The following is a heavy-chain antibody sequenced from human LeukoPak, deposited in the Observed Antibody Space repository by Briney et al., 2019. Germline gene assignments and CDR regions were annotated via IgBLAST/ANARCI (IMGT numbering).Heavy chain of an antibody. CDR1: GFTFSSYG. V-gene: IGHV3-33*06. D-gene: IGHD2-21*02. CDR3: AKEYEAYCGGHCYSHFQD. CDR2: TWYDGSHN. J-gene: IGHJ1*01. Sequence: PGGSLRLSCAASGFTFSSYGIHWVRQAPGKGLEWVATTWYDGSHNFYADSVKGRFTISRDNSKNTLYLQMNSLRVDDTAVYYCAKEYEAYCGGHCYSHFQDWGQGTLVSVSS.